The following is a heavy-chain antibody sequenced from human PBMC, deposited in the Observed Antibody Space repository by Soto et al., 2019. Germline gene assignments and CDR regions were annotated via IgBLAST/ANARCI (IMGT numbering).Heavy chain of an antibody. Sequence: EVQLLESGGGLVQPGGSLRLSCAASGFTFSSYAMSWVRQAPGKGLEWVSAISGSGGSTYYADSVKGRFTISRDNSKNTLYLQMNSLRAEDTAVYYCAKAPNVVVVAASPRWFDPWGQGTLVTVSS. CDR1: GFTFSSYA. J-gene: IGHJ5*02. V-gene: IGHV3-23*01. CDR2: ISGSGGST. CDR3: AKAPNVVVVAASPRWFDP. D-gene: IGHD2-15*01.